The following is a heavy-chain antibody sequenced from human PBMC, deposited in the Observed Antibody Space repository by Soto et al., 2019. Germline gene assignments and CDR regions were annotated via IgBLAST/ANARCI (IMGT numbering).Heavy chain of an antibody. CDR3: AKGHRIAMAGTVD. CDR1: GFTFSSYA. V-gene: IGHV3-23*01. D-gene: IGHD6-19*01. CDR2: ISGSGGST. J-gene: IGHJ4*02. Sequence: GGSLRLSCAASGFTFSSYALTWVRQAPGKGLEWVSTISGSGGSTYCADSVKGRFTISRDNSKNTLYLLMNSLRAEDTAVYYCAKGHRIAMAGTVDWGQGALVTVSS.